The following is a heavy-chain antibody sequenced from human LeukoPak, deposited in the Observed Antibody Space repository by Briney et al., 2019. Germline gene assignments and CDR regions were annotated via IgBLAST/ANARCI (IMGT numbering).Heavy chain of an antibody. J-gene: IGHJ4*02. D-gene: IGHD5-18*01. CDR1: GYTFTSYG. V-gene: IGHV1-18*01. Sequence: ASVKVSCEASGYTFTSYGISWVRQAPGQGLEWMGWISAYNGNTNYAQKLQGRVTMTTDTSTSTAYMELRSLRSDDTAVYYCARSGMVIHSSYYFDYWGQGTLVTVSS. CDR2: ISAYNGNT. CDR3: ARSGMVIHSSYYFDY.